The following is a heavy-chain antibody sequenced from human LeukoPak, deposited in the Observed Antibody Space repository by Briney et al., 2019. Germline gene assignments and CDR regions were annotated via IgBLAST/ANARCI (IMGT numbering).Heavy chain of an antibody. V-gene: IGHV4-59*01. CDR3: ARVYQSAEYYFDY. Sequence: PSETLSLTCTGSGGSIDSYYWSWIRQPPGKGLEWIGYIYYTGSTEYHPSLKSRVTISLDTSKNQFSLKLTSVTAADTAVYYCARVYQSAEYYFDYWGQGNLVSVSS. CDR1: GGSIDSYY. D-gene: IGHD2-2*01. J-gene: IGHJ4*02. CDR2: IYYTGST.